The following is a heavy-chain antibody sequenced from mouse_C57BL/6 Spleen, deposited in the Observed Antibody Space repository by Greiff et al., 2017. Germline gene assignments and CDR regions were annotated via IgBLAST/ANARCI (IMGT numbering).Heavy chain of an antibody. CDR3: SRWWEGENY. J-gene: IGHJ2*01. Sequence: QVKLQQPGAELVKPGASVKLSCKASGYTFTSYWMPWVQQRPGRGLEWIGRIDPNSGGIKYNEKLKSQATLMVDKPSSTAYMQRSSLTSEDTAVYYCSRWWEGENYWGQGTTRTVSS. CDR1: GYTFTSYW. CDR2: IDPNSGGI. V-gene: IGHV1-72*01. D-gene: IGHD1-1*02.